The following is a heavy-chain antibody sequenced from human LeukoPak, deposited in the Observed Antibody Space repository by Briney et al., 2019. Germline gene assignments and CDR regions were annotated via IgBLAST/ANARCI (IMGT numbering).Heavy chain of an antibody. Sequence: SETLSLTCAVYGGSFSGYYWSWIRQPPGKGLEWIGSIYYSGSTYYNPSLKSRVTISVDTSKNQFSLKLSSVTAADTAVYYCARHRYDFWSGYNWFDPWGQGTLVTVSS. J-gene: IGHJ5*02. D-gene: IGHD3-3*01. V-gene: IGHV4-34*01. CDR1: GGSFSGYY. CDR3: ARHRYDFWSGYNWFDP. CDR2: IYYSGST.